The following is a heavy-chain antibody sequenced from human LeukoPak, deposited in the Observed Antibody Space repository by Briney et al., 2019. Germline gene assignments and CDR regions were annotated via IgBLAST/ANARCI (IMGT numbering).Heavy chain of an antibody. CDR3: ARRTEIYYYYYYGMDV. CDR2: INHSGST. J-gene: IGHJ6*02. V-gene: IGHV4-34*01. CDR1: GGSFSGYY. Sequence: PSETLSLTCAVYGGSFSGYYWSWIRQPPGKGLEWIGEINHSGSTNYNPSLKSRVTISVDTSKNQFSLKLSSVTAADTAVYYCARRTEIYYYYYYGMDVWGQGTTVTVSS. D-gene: IGHD1-14*01.